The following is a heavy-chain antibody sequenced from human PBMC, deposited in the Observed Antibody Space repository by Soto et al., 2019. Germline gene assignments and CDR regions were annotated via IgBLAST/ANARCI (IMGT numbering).Heavy chain of an antibody. CDR1: GFTFTDYA. CDR2: ISGIGGST. CDR3: ARGSSGYISSWYYFDY. D-gene: IGHD6-13*01. J-gene: IGHJ4*02. V-gene: IGHV3-23*01. Sequence: GGSLRLSCAASGFTFTDYALSWVRQAPGKGLEWVATISGIGGSTYLADSVKGRLSISRDNSKDTVSLLMNSLRAEDTAVYFCARGSSGYISSWYYFDYWGRGTLVTVSS.